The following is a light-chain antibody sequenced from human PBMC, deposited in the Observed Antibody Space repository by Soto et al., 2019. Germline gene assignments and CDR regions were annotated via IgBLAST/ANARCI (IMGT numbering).Light chain of an antibody. J-gene: IGKJ1*01. V-gene: IGKV3-15*01. CDR3: QQYFEWPPMT. CDR1: ETVATN. Sequence: VMTQSPATLSVSPGERATLSCWASETVATNLAWYQQKPGQAPWLLISGASTRAAGISDRFRGSGSGTEFTHTISSLRSEDSAIYDCQQYFEWPPMTFGQGTKVEI. CDR2: GAS.